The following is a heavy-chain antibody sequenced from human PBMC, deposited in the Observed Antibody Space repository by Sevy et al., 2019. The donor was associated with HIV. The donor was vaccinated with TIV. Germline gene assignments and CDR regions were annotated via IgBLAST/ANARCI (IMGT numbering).Heavy chain of an antibody. CDR2: ISSSSRTI. D-gene: IGHD5-18*01. J-gene: IGHJ4*02. V-gene: IGHV3-48*02. CDR1: GLTFSSDS. CDR3: ARDVDTPFVRSFDS. Sequence: GGSLRLSCVVSGLTFSSDSMNWVRQAPGKGLEWLAYISSSSRTIYYADSVEGRFTISRENDKKSVFLQMNNLRDEDSATYCARDVDTPFVRSFDSWGPGTLVTVSS.